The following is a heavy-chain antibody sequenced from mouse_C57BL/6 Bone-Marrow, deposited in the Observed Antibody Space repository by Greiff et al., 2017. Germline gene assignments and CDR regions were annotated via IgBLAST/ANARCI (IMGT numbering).Heavy chain of an antibody. CDR2: IYPSDSET. J-gene: IGHJ4*01. CDR1: GYTFTSYW. Sequence: VQLQQPGAELVRPGSSVKLSCKASGYTFTSYWMDWVKQRPGQGLEWIGNIYPSDSETHYNQKFKGKATLTVDKSSSTAYMQLSSLTSEDSAVYCCATLYAMDYWGQGTSVTVSS. CDR3: ATLYAMDY. V-gene: IGHV1-61*01.